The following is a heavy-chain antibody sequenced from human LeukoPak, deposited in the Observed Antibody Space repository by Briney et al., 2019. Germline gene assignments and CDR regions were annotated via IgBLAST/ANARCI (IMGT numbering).Heavy chain of an antibody. V-gene: IGHV3-30*03. D-gene: IGHD4-11*01. Sequence: GRSLRLSCAASGFTFSTYGMHWVRQAPGKGLEWVAVISFDGNNKYFADSVKGRFTISRDNVKNSLFLQMNSLRAEDTAVYYCAREVPTNNWFDPWGQGTLVTVSS. CDR3: AREVPTNNWFDP. CDR2: ISFDGNNK. J-gene: IGHJ5*02. CDR1: GFTFSTYG.